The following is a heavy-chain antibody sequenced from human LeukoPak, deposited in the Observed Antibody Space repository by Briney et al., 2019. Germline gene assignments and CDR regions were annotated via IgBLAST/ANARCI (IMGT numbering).Heavy chain of an antibody. CDR2: IYYSGST. CDR1: GDSISSSNYY. V-gene: IGHV4-39*01. CDR3: ARLSAGSDWYPSDY. D-gene: IGHD6-19*01. Sequence: PSETLSLTCTVSGDSISSSNYYWGWIRQPPGKGLEWIGTIYYSGSTYYNPSLKSRVTISVDTSKNQFSLKLNSVTAADTAVYYCARLSAGSDWYPSDYWGQGTLVTVSS. J-gene: IGHJ4*02.